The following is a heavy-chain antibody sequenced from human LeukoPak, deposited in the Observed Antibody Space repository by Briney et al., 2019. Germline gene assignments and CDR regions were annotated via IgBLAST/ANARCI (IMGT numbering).Heavy chain of an antibody. D-gene: IGHD2-2*01. CDR2: ISSSGSTI. J-gene: IGHJ6*03. V-gene: IGHV3-11*04. CDR1: GFTFSDYY. Sequence: PGGSLRLSCAASGFTFSDYYMSWIRQAPGKGLEWVSYISSSGSTIYYADSVKGRFTISRDNAKNSLYLQMNSLRAEDTAVYYCARPLGYCSSTSCSPSSYYYYMDVWGKGTMVTVSS. CDR3: ARPLGYCSSTSCSPSSYYYYMDV.